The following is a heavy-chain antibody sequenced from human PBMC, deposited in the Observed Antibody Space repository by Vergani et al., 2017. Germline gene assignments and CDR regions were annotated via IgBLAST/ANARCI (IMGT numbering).Heavy chain of an antibody. CDR1: GFTFSSYA. Sequence: EVQLLESGGGLVQPGGSLRLSCAASGFTFSSYAMSWVRQAPGKGLEWVSAISGSGGSTYYADSVKGRFTISRDNSKNTLYLQMNSLRAEDTAVYYCAKQTITMIVVVTSSGGGFDYWGQGTLVTVSS. CDR2: ISGSGGST. V-gene: IGHV3-23*01. CDR3: AKQTITMIVVVTSSGGGFDY. D-gene: IGHD3-22*01. J-gene: IGHJ4*02.